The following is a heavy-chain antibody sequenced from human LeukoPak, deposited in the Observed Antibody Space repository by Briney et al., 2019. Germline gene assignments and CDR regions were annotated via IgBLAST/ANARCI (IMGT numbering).Heavy chain of an antibody. D-gene: IGHD3-9*01. CDR1: GGSISTSNYY. Sequence: PSETLSLTCTVSGGSISTSNYYWGWIRQPPGKGLEWIGNIFYSGSTYYSPSLRSRVTISLDTSKNQFSLKLSSVTAADTAVYYCARDSILTGPTPSPAFDYWGQGTLVTVSS. CDR2: IFYSGST. CDR3: ARDSILTGPTPSPAFDY. V-gene: IGHV4-39*07. J-gene: IGHJ4*02.